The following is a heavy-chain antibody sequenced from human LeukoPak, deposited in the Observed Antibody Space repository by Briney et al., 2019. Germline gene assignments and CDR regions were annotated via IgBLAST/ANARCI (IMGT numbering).Heavy chain of an antibody. Sequence: GGSLRLSCAASGFTFSSYWMHWVRQAPGKGVVWVSRINIDGSTTSYADSVKGLFTISTDNAKNTLYLQMNSLRAEDTAVYYCARDLNLYYDFWSGYTIGYWGQGTLVTVSS. CDR3: ARDLNLYYDFWSGYTIGY. CDR1: GFTFSSYW. V-gene: IGHV3-74*01. J-gene: IGHJ4*02. CDR2: INIDGSTT. D-gene: IGHD3-3*01.